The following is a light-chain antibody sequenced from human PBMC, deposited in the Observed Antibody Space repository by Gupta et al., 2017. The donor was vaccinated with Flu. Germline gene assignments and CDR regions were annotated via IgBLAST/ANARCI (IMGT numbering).Light chain of an antibody. J-gene: IGKJ4*01. CDR3: QNYNNRVT. CDR1: QSISNN. Sequence: SPATLSLSPGERATLSCRASQSISNNLAWYQQKPGQAPGLLIYGASTRATGIPARFSGSGSGTEFTLTINSLQSEDFAVYYCQNYNNRVTFGGGTKVEIK. V-gene: IGKV3-15*01. CDR2: GAS.